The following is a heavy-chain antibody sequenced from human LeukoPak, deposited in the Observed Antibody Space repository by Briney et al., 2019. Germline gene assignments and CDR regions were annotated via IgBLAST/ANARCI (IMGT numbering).Heavy chain of an antibody. D-gene: IGHD2-2*01. J-gene: IGHJ6*02. CDR3: AREGTSSHRLDV. CDR1: GGSIGGYY. Sequence: SETLSLTCTVSGGSIGGYYWSWIRRPPGKGLEWIGYIYYSGSTKYNPSLKSRVTILVDTSGTQFSLKVSSVTAADTAVYYCAREGTSSHRLDVWGQGTTVTVSS. CDR2: IYYSGST. V-gene: IGHV4-59*01.